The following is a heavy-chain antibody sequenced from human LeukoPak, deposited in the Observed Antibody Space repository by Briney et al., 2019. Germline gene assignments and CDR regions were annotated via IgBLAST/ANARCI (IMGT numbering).Heavy chain of an antibody. CDR1: GYTLTGYY. V-gene: IGHV1-2*02. CDR3: ARSGYYYGLDV. J-gene: IGHJ6*02. Sequence: ASVKVSCKASGYTLTGYYIHWVRQAPGQGLEWMGWINYNTGGTNFEQKFQGRVTMTRDTSITTVYMELSRLRSDDTAVYYCARSGYYYGLDVWGQGTTVTVSS. CDR2: INYNTGGT.